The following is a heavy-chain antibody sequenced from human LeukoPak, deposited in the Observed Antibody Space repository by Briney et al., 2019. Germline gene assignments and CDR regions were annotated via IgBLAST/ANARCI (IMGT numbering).Heavy chain of an antibody. D-gene: IGHD2-15*01. V-gene: IGHV1-69*13. CDR1: GYTFTGHA. CDR2: IIPIFGTA. J-gene: IGHJ4*02. CDR3: ARGEVGFDY. Sequence: GASVKVSCKASGYTFTGHAMNWVRQAPGQGLEWMGGIIPIFGTANYAQKFQGRVTITADESTSTAYMELSSLRSEDTAVYYCARGEVGFDYWGQGTLVTVSS.